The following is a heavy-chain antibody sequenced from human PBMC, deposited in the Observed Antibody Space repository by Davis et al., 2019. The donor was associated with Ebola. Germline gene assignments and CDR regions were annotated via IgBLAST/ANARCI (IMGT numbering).Heavy chain of an antibody. D-gene: IGHD6-6*01. V-gene: IGHV1-69*13. CDR1: GGTFSSYA. J-gene: IGHJ6*02. Sequence: SVKVSCKASGGTFSSYAISWVRQAPGQGLEWMGGIIPIFGTANYAQKFQGRVTITADESTSTAYMELSSLRSEDTAVYYCARGPYPYSSSWGYYYYYGMDVWGQGTTVTVSS. CDR3: ARGPYPYSSSWGYYYYYGMDV. CDR2: IIPIFGTA.